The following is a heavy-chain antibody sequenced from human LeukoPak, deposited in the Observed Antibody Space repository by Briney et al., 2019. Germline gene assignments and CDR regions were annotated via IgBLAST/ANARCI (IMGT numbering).Heavy chain of an antibody. CDR2: IYHSGRT. Sequence: SETLSLTCTVSGYSISSGYYWGWIQQPPGKGLEWIGTIYHSGRTYYNPSLKGRVTISVDTSKNQFSLKLSSVTAADTAMYYCARDPATECSNGVCYKASWFDPWGQGTLVTVSS. CDR3: ARDPATECSNGVCYKASWFDP. D-gene: IGHD2-8*01. J-gene: IGHJ5*02. CDR1: GYSISSGYY. V-gene: IGHV4-38-2*02.